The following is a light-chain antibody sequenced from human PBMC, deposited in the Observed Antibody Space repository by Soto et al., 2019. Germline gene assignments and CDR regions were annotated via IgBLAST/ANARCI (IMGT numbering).Light chain of an antibody. CDR3: SSYTSSSTPVV. CDR2: DVG. V-gene: IGLV2-14*01. CDR1: SSDVGGYNY. Sequence: QSALTQPASVSGSPGQSITISCTGTSSDVGGYNYVSWYQQYPGKAPKLMIYDVGNRPSGVSNRFSGSKSGNTASLTISGLQAEDEADYYCSSYTSSSTPVVFGGGTKLTVL. J-gene: IGLJ2*01.